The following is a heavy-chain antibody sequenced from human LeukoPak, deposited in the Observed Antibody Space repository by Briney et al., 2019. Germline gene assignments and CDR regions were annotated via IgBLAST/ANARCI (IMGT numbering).Heavy chain of an antibody. CDR3: ARDQSIAGPTTADY. Sequence: GGSLRLSCAASGFIFSGYEMNWVRQAPGKGLVWVSRINTDGSNTIYADSVKGRFTISRDYAKNTLYLQMNSLRAEDTAVYYCARDQSIAGPTTADYWGQGTLVTVSS. CDR2: INTDGSNT. V-gene: IGHV3-74*01. D-gene: IGHD1-26*01. CDR1: GFIFSGYE. J-gene: IGHJ4*02.